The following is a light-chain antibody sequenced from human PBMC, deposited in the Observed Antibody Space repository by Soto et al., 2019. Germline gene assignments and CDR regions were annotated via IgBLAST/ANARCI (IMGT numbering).Light chain of an antibody. CDR3: LQDYNYPYT. Sequence: IRITHSPGSLSASVGDRVTITCRASQGIRNDLGWYQQKPGKAPKLLIYAASSLQSGVPSRFSGSGSGTDFTLTISSLQPEDFATYYCLQDYNYPYTFGQGTKVDIK. J-gene: IGKJ2*01. V-gene: IGKV1-6*01. CDR2: AAS. CDR1: QGIRND.